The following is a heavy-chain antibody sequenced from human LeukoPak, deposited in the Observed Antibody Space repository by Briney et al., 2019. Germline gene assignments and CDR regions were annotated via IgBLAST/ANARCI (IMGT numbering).Heavy chain of an antibody. CDR3: AHRSWIQLYYGY. V-gene: IGHV2-5*02. D-gene: IGHD5-18*01. CDR1: GFSLSTPGMG. Sequence: SGPTLVKPTQTLTLTCTFSGFSLSTPGMGVGWIRQPPGKALEWLALIYWDDDKRYSPSLKGRLTITKDTSKNQVVLTTTNMDPVDTATCFCAHRSWIQLYYGYWGQGTLVTVSS. J-gene: IGHJ4*02. CDR2: IYWDDDK.